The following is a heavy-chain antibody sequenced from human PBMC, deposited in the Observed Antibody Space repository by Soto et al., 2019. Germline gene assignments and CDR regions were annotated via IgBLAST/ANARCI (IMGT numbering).Heavy chain of an antibody. J-gene: IGHJ3*02. CDR1: GGSISSSSYY. CDR2: IYYSGST. D-gene: IGHD5-12*01. CDR3: ARPLGLSGTKWVLSSLAKNDAFDI. V-gene: IGHV4-39*01. Sequence: SETLSLTCTVSGGSISSSSYYWGWIRQPPGKGLEWIGSIYYSGSTYYNPSLKSRVTISVDTSKNQFSLKLSSVTAADTAVYYCARPLGLSGTKWVLSSLAKNDAFDIWGQGTMVTVSS.